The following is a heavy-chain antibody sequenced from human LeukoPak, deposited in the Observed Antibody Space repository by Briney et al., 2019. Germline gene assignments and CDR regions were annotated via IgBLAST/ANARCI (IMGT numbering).Heavy chain of an antibody. CDR3: GRIAINANNGMDV. Sequence: GGSLRLSCAASGFTFSGYWMHWVRQAPGKGLIWVSRIYSDESRTSYADSVKGRFTISRDNAKNTLYLQMNSLRAEDTAVYYCGRIAINANNGMDVWGQGTTVTVSS. CDR2: IYSDESRT. V-gene: IGHV3-74*01. J-gene: IGHJ6*02. D-gene: IGHD1/OR15-1a*01. CDR1: GFTFSGYW.